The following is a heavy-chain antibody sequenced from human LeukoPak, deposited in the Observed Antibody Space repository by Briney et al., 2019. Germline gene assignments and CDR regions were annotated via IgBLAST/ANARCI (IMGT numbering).Heavy chain of an antibody. V-gene: IGHV1-2*04. Sequence: ASVKVSCKASGYTFTGYYMHWVRQAPGQGLEWMGWINPNSGGTNYAQKFQGWVTMTRDTSISTAYMELSRLRSDDTAVYYCARDSSWEPTPPTSGGMDVWGKGTTVTVSS. D-gene: IGHD6-13*01. J-gene: IGHJ6*04. CDR2: INPNSGGT. CDR1: GYTFTGYY. CDR3: ARDSSWEPTPPTSGGMDV.